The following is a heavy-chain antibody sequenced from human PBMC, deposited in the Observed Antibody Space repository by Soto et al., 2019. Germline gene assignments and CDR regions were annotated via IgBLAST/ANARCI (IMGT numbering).Heavy chain of an antibody. Sequence: PGGSLRLSCAASEFTFSNYAMHWVRQPPGKGLQWLAVISYDGNNKYYADSVEGRFTISRDNSKNTVYLQMNSLRLEDTAVYYCARGPSYSDSYFDDWGQGTLVTVSS. CDR1: EFTFSNYA. CDR2: ISYDGNNK. D-gene: IGHD4-17*01. CDR3: ARGPSYSDSYFDD. J-gene: IGHJ4*02. V-gene: IGHV3-30*03.